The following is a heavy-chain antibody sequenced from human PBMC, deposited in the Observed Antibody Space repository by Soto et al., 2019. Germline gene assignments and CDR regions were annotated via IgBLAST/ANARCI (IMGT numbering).Heavy chain of an antibody. Sequence: VGSLRLSCTASGLTFRTYTMNWVRQAPGKGLEWVSSISSRSDIYYADSVKGRFTISRDNAKNSVSLQMNSLRAEDTAVYYCAREYTAWPLAYGLDVWGQWTTVTVSS. V-gene: IGHV3-21*01. CDR1: GLTFRTYT. J-gene: IGHJ6*02. CDR3: AREYTAWPLAYGLDV. D-gene: IGHD2-2*02. CDR2: ISSRSDI.